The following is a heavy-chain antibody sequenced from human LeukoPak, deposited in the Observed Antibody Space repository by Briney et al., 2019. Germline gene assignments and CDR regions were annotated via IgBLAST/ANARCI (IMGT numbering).Heavy chain of an antibody. CDR2: ISGSGGST. V-gene: IGHV3-23*01. J-gene: IGHJ5*02. D-gene: IGHD6-19*01. CDR1: GFTFSSYA. Sequence: PGGSLRLSCAASGFTFSSYAMSWVRPAPGKGLEWVSAISGSGGSTYYADSVKGRFTISRDNSKNTLYLQMNSLGAEDTAVYYCAKDRLIAVAGPTAWGQGTLVTVSS. CDR3: AKDRLIAVAGPTA.